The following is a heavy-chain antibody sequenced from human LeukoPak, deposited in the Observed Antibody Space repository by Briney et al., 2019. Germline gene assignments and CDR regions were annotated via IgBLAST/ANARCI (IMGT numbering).Heavy chain of an antibody. CDR2: ISGSATRT. J-gene: IGHJ4*02. V-gene: IGHV3-23*01. CDR1: GFTFGSYA. CDR3: AKDRGMGATTVFDY. D-gene: IGHD1-26*01. Sequence: QPGGSLRLSCAASGFTFGSYAMSWVRQAPGKGRQWVSAISGSATRTLYSDSGEGRFTISRDNSKNTLYLQMSSLGDDDAAIYYCAKDRGMGATTVFDYWGQGTLVSVSS.